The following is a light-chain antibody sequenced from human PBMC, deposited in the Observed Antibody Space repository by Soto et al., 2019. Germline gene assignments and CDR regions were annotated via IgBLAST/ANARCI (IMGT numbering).Light chain of an antibody. CDR3: QSYDSSLSGVV. J-gene: IGLJ2*01. Sequence: QSVLTQPPSVSGAPGQRVTISCTGSSSNIGAGYVVHWYQQLPGTAPKLLIYGNSNRPSGVPDRFSGPKSGTSASLAITGLQAEDEADYYCQSYDSSLSGVVFGGGTKLTVL. CDR1: SSNIGAGYV. CDR2: GNS. V-gene: IGLV1-40*01.